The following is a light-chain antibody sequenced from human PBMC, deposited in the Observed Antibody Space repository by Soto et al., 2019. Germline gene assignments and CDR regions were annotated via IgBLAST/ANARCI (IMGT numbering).Light chain of an antibody. Sequence: EIVLTQSPCTLSLSPGEGATLSCRASQSVDSNYLAWYQQKPGQAPRLLIYGASSRATGIPDRLSGSGSGTDFTLTISRLEPEDFAVYYCQQYGSSPPTFGQGTKVDIK. CDR2: GAS. V-gene: IGKV3-20*01. CDR3: QQYGSSPPT. J-gene: IGKJ1*01. CDR1: QSVDSNY.